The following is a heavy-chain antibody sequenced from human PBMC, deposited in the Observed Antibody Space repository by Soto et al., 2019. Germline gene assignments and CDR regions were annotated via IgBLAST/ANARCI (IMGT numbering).Heavy chain of an antibody. D-gene: IGHD4-17*01. J-gene: IGHJ4*02. CDR3: TTPGRDWRGPDYGDWPDYDY. CDR1: GFTFSNAW. Sequence: GGSLRLSCAASGFTFSNAWMSWVRQAPGKGLEWVGRIKSKTDGGTTDYAAPVKGRFTISRDDSKNTLYLQMNSLKTEDTAVYYCTTPGRDWRGPDYGDWPDYDYWGQGTLVTVSS. V-gene: IGHV3-15*01. CDR2: IKSKTDGGTT.